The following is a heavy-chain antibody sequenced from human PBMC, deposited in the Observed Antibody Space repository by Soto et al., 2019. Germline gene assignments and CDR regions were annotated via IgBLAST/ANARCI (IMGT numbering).Heavy chain of an antibody. J-gene: IGHJ4*02. CDR2: IYYGGSI. CDR1: GHSISDYY. D-gene: IGHD7-27*01. CDR3: ARPGRDWGSLEY. Sequence: QVQLQESGPGLVKPSETLSLTCTVSGHSISDYYWTWIRQPPGQGLEWIAFIYYGGSINYNPSLKSRVAISVDTSKNQFSLHLNSVTAADTAVYYCARPGRDWGSLEYWGQGTRVTVSS. V-gene: IGHV4-59*08.